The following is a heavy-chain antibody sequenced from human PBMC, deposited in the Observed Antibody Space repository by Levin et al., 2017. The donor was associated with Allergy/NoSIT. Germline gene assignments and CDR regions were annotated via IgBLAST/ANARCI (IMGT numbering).Heavy chain of an antibody. J-gene: IGHJ4*02. V-gene: IGHV3-23*01. D-gene: IGHD5/OR15-5a*01. Sequence: GESLKISCTASGFTFTTYTMAWVRQTPGKGLEWVSTIFGSRDGSTRYADSVKGRFTISRDDSKSTLYLQMDSLRAEDTAVYYCAKDYAPDGVFDFDFWGQGTLVMVSS. CDR1: GFTFTTYT. CDR2: IFGSRDGST. CDR3: AKDYAPDGVFDFDF.